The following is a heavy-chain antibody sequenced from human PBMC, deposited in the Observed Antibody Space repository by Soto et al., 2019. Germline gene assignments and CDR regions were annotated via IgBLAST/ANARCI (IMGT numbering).Heavy chain of an antibody. Sequence: PVGSLRLSCAASGFTFSDYYMSWIRQAPGKGLEWVSYISSSSSYTNYADSVKGRFTISRDNAKNSLYLQMNSLRAEDTAVYYCAREPSSWYSHYGMDVWGQGTTVTVSS. CDR1: GFTFSDYY. D-gene: IGHD6-13*01. CDR3: AREPSSWYSHYGMDV. V-gene: IGHV3-11*06. J-gene: IGHJ6*02. CDR2: ISSSSSYT.